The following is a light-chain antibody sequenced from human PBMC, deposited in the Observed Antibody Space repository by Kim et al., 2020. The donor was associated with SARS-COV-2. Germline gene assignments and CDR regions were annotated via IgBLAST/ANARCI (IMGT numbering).Light chain of an antibody. CDR2: DTS. CDR3: QQYHWWPLT. V-gene: IGKV3-15*01. Sequence: ASPGEGVTHSCRASQALSGRLAWFQQKPGQAPRLLIYDTSTRATEIPARFSGRGSGTEFTLTISSLQSEDFAVYYCQQYHWWPLTFGGGTKVDIK. CDR1: QALSGR. J-gene: IGKJ4*01.